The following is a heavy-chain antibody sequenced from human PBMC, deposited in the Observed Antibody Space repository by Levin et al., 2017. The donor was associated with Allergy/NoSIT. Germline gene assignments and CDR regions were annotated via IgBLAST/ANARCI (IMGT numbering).Heavy chain of an antibody. D-gene: IGHD3-3*01. CDR3: ARDFGVAYGMDV. J-gene: IGHJ6*02. CDR1: GFSLSGYA. V-gene: IGHV3-48*02. CDR2: ICSRSSAK. Sequence: GESLKISCAASGFSLSGYAMNWVRQAPGKGLEWVSFICSRSSAKYYADSMRGRFTISRDNAKNPLYLQMNSLRDEDTAVYYCARDFGVAYGMDVWGQGTTVTVSS.